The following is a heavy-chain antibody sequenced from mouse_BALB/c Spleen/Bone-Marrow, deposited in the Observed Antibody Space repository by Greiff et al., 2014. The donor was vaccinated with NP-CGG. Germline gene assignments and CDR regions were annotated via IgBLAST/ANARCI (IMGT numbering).Heavy chain of an antibody. V-gene: IGHV14-3*02. J-gene: IGHJ1*01. CDR2: IDPANGDT. CDR3: TKPSFCYGSSYWYFDV. Sequence: VQLQQSGAELAKPGASVKLSCTASGFNIKDTYMHWVKQRPEQGLEWIGRIDPANGDTKYDPKFQGKATITADTSSNTAYLQLSSLTSEGTAVYYCTKPSFCYGSSYWYFDVWGAGTTVTVSS. CDR1: GFNIKDTY. D-gene: IGHD1-1*01.